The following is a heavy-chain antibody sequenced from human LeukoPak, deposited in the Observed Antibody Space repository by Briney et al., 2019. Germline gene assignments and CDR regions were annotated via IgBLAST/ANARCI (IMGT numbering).Heavy chain of an antibody. V-gene: IGHV1-8*01. J-gene: IGHJ3*02. D-gene: IGHD3-3*01. Sequence: ASVKVSCKASGYTFTSYDINWVRQATGQGLEWMGWMNPNSGNTGYAQKFQGRVTMTRTTSISTAYMELSSLRSEDTAVYYCASLRARRSGMIRFLEWSEHDAFDIWGQGIMVTVSS. CDR1: GYTFTSYD. CDR3: ASLRARRSGMIRFLEWSEHDAFDI. CDR2: MNPNSGNT.